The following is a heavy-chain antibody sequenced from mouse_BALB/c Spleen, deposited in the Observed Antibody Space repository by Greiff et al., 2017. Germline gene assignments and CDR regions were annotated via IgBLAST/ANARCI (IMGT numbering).Heavy chain of an antibody. J-gene: IGHJ4*01. V-gene: IGHV14-3*02. CDR2: IDPANGNT. CDR3: ARRGLRTGDY. D-gene: IGHD2-4*01. Sequence: EVQLVESGAELVKPGVSVKLSCTASGFNFKDTYMHWVKQRPEQGLEWIGRIDPANGNTNYDPKFQGKATITADTSSNTAYLQLSSLTSEDTAVYYCARRGLRTGDYWGQGTSVTVSS. CDR1: GFNFKDTY.